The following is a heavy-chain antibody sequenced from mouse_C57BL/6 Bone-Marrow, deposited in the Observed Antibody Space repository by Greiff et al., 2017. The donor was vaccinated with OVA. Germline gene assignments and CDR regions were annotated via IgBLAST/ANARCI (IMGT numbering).Heavy chain of an antibody. J-gene: IGHJ2*01. CDR3: ARRYFDY. CDR2: ISYDGSN. V-gene: IGHV3-6*01. CDR1: GYSITSGYY. Sequence: VQLKESGPGLVKPSQSLSLTCSVTGYSITSGYYWNWIRQFPGNKLEWMGYISYDGSNNYNPSLKNRISITRDTSKNQFFLKLNSVTTEDTATYYCARRYFDYWGQGTTLTVSS.